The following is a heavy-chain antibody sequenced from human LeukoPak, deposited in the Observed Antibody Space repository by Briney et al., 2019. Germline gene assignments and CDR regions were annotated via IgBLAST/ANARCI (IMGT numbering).Heavy chain of an antibody. CDR3: AKDMELAS. D-gene: IGHD1-26*01. J-gene: IGHJ5*02. CDR2: ISNGDGRT. CDR1: GFSFSTYG. V-gene: IGHV3-23*01. Sequence: GGSLRLSCTASGFSFSTYGMSWVRQAPGKGLEWVSGISNGDGRTHYGDSVKGRFTISRDNLKNTLYLQMNSLRAEDTAEYYCAKDMELASWGQGTLVTVSS.